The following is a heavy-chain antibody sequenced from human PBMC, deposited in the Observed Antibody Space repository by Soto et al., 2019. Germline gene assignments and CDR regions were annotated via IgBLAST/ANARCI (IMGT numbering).Heavy chain of an antibody. Sequence: VQLVESGGGLVQPGGSLRLSCAASGFSFSSYWMHWVRHAPGKGLVWVSRINSDGSSATYAESVKGRFTISRDNAKNTLYRQMNSLTPEDTAVYYCAKGVPAATRYFQHWGQGTLVTVSS. V-gene: IGHV3-74*01. D-gene: IGHD2-2*01. CDR3: AKGVPAATRYFQH. J-gene: IGHJ1*01. CDR2: INSDGSSA. CDR1: GFSFSSYW.